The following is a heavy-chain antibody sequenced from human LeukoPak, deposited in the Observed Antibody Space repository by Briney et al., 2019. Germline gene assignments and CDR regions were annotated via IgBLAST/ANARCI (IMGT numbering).Heavy chain of an antibody. CDR3: AKGPGYYGSGDAFDI. CDR2: ISGSGGST. D-gene: IGHD3-10*01. V-gene: IGHV3-23*01. CDR1: GFTFSSYA. J-gene: IGHJ3*02. Sequence: PGGSLRLSCAASGFTFSSYAMSWVRQAPGKGLEWVSAISGSGGSTYYADSVKGRFTISRDSSKNTLYLQMNSLRAEDTAVYYCAKGPGYYGSGDAFDIWGQGTMVTVSS.